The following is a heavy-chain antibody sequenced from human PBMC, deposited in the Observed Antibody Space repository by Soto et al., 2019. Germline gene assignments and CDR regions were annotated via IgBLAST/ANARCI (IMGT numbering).Heavy chain of an antibody. CDR1: GGSISSYY. J-gene: IGHJ6*02. CDR2: IYYSGST. D-gene: IGHD2-15*01. V-gene: IGHV4-59*01. CDR3: ARDSRCAGYCSGGSGMDV. Sequence: QVQLQESGPGLVKPSETLSLTCTVSGGSISSYYWSWIRQPPGKGLEWIGYIYYSGSTNYNPSLKSRVTISVDTSKNQFSLKLSSVTAADTAVYYCARDSRCAGYCSGGSGMDVWGQGTTVTVSS.